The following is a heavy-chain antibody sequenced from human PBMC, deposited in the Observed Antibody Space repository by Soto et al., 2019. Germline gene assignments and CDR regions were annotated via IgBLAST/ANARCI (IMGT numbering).Heavy chain of an antibody. V-gene: IGHV7-4-1*01. J-gene: IGHJ4*02. Sequence: QVQLVQSGSELKKPGASVKVSCKASGYTFTSYAMNWVRQAPGQGLEWMGWINTNSGNQTYAQGFTGRFVFSLDTSVSTAYLQICSLKAEDTAVYFWARVYNTTFRYQSSGYWGQGTLVTVSS. CDR1: GYTFTSYA. CDR3: ARVYNTTFRYQSSGY. D-gene: IGHD1-20*01. CDR2: INTNSGNQ.